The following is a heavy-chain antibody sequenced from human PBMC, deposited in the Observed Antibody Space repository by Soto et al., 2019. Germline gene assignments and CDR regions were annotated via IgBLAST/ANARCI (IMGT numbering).Heavy chain of an antibody. V-gene: IGHV1-8*01. D-gene: IGHD6-19*01. CDR3: ASPIAVAGTLSYSFDY. CDR2: MNPNSGNT. CDR1: GYTFTSYD. J-gene: IGHJ4*02. Sequence: ASVKVSCKASGYTFTSYDINWVRQAPGQGLEWMGWMNPNSGNTGYAQKFQGRVTMTRNTSISTAYMELSSLRSEDTAVYYCASPIAVAGTLSYSFDYWGQGTLVTVSS.